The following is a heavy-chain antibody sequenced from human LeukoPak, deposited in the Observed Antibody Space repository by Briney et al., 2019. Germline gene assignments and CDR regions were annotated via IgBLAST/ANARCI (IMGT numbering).Heavy chain of an antibody. V-gene: IGHV3-9*03. CDR2: ISWNSGSI. CDR3: AKDSGSYYGPFDY. CDR1: GFTFDDYS. J-gene: IGHJ4*02. Sequence: GGSLRLSCAASGFTFDDYSRHWVRQAPGKGLEWVAGISWNSGSIGYADSVKGRFTISRDNAKHSLYLQMNSLRAEDMALYYCAKDSGSYYGPFDYWGQGPLVPVSS. D-gene: IGHD1-26*01.